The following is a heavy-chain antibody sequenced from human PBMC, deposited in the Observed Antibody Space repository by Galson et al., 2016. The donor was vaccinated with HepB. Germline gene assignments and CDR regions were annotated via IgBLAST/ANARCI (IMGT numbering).Heavy chain of an antibody. CDR1: GYSFTSYD. CDR2: MNPNSGNT. CDR3: AGSLKYYNRGGYYPFDY. Sequence: SVKVSCKASGYSFTSYDINWVRQATGQGLEWLGWMNPNSGNTGYAQKFQGRVTMTRSTSTRTAYMELSSLRSEDTAVYYCAGSLKYYNRGGYYPFDYWGQRTLVTVSS. V-gene: IGHV1-8*01. J-gene: IGHJ4*02. D-gene: IGHD3-22*01.